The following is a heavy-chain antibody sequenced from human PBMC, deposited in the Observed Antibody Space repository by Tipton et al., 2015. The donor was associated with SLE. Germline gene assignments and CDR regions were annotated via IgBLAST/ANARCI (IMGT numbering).Heavy chain of an antibody. J-gene: IGHJ3*02. CDR3: ARDGAGDAFDI. V-gene: IGHV4-59*01. D-gene: IGHD6-19*01. Sequence: TLSLTCTVSGGSISSYYWSWIRQPPGKGLEWIGYIYYSGSTNYNPSLKSRVTISVDTSKNQFSLKLSSVTAADTAVYYCARDGAGDAFDIWGQGTMVTVS. CDR1: GGSISSYY. CDR2: IYYSGST.